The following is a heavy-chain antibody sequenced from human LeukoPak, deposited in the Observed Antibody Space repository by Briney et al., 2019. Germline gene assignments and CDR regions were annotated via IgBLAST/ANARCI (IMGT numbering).Heavy chain of an antibody. D-gene: IGHD3-16*02. V-gene: IGHV3-7*01. Sequence: GGSLRLSCVVSGFIFSNYWMECVRQAPGKGREYVAFIKQDGSETAYADSVKGRFTISRDNAKNSLYLQMNSLRVEDTAVYYCATRGDLSWFGALRHWSQGTLVTVSS. CDR2: IKQDGSET. CDR3: ATRGDLSWFGALRH. J-gene: IGHJ4*02. CDR1: GFIFSNYW.